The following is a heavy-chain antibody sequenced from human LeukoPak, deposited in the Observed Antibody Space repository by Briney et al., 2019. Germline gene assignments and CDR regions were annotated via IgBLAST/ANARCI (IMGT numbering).Heavy chain of an antibody. D-gene: IGHD2-21*01. CDR2: VYYSGNT. Sequence: SETLSLTCTVSGGSISGYYWSWIRQPPGKRLEWIGYVYYSGNTGYNPSLKSRVTISIDTSKNQFSLKLSSVTAADTAVYYCARSLAYATGLYWGQGTLVTVSS. CDR3: ARSLAYATGLY. J-gene: IGHJ4*02. V-gene: IGHV4-59*08. CDR1: GGSISGYY.